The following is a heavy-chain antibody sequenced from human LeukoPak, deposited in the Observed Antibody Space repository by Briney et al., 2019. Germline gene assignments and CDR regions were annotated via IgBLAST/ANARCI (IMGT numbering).Heavy chain of an antibody. CDR3: ARGRSNYYGMDV. Sequence: SGTLSLTCSVSDGSINSYYWNWIRRPPGKGLEWIGYIYYSGNTNYSPSLKSRVTMSVDTSKNLFSLKVSSVTAADTAVYYCARGRSNYYGMDVWGQGTTVTVSS. CDR1: DGSINSYY. V-gene: IGHV4-59*01. CDR2: IYYSGNT. J-gene: IGHJ6*02. D-gene: IGHD1-26*01.